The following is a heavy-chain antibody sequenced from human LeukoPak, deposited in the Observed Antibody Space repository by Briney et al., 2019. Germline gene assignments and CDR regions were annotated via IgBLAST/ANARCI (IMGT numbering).Heavy chain of an antibody. CDR3: AREFIGSWYWAS. CDR2: ISGSGGST. V-gene: IGHV3-23*01. D-gene: IGHD6-13*01. J-gene: IGHJ5*02. Sequence: GGSLRPSCAASGFTFSRYAMSWGRQAPGEGLEWGSAISGSGGSTTYADSVKGRFTISRDNTKNSLYLQMNSLRAEDTAVYLCAREFIGSWYWASWGQGTLVTVSS. CDR1: GFTFSRYA.